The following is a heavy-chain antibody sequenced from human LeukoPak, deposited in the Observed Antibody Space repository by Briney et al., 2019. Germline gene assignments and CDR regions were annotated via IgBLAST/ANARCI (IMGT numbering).Heavy chain of an antibody. CDR3: TRVSIGIAAHYYFDY. CDR2: IRSKAYGGTT. J-gene: IGHJ4*02. CDR1: GFTFGDYA. Sequence: PGGSLRLSCTASGFTFGDYAMSWFRQAPGKGLEWVGFIRSKAYGGTTEYAASVKGRFTISRDDSKSIAYLQMNSLKTEDTAVYYCTRVSIGIAAHYYFDYWGQGTLVTVSS. D-gene: IGHD6-13*01. V-gene: IGHV3-49*03.